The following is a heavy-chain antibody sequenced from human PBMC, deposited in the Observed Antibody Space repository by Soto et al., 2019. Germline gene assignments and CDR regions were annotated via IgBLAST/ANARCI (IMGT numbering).Heavy chain of an antibody. CDR3: ARPTSTGTTSGYYFDY. V-gene: IGHV1-69*02. D-gene: IGHD1-7*01. Sequence: QVQLVQSGAEVKKPGSSVKVSCKASGGTFSSYPISWVRQAPGQGLEWMGRIIPILDITDYAQRFQGRVTITADKSTSTAYMELSSLSSDDTAVYYCARPTSTGTTSGYYFDYWGQGTLATVSS. CDR1: GGTFSSYP. J-gene: IGHJ4*02. CDR2: IIPILDIT.